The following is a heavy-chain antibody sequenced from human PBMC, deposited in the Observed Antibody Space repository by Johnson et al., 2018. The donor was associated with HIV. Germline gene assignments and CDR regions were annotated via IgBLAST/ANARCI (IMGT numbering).Heavy chain of an antibody. J-gene: IGHJ3*02. Sequence: VQLVESGGGVVQPGRSLRLSCVASGFTFRNYGMHWVRQAPGKGLEWVAVISYDGSVKYYADAVKGRFTISRDNSKNTLYLQMNSLRAEDPAVYYCAKAMGGWLLAHAFDIWGQGTMVTISS. CDR2: ISYDGSVK. V-gene: IGHV3-30*18. D-gene: IGHD3-22*01. CDR1: GFTFRNYG. CDR3: AKAMGGWLLAHAFDI.